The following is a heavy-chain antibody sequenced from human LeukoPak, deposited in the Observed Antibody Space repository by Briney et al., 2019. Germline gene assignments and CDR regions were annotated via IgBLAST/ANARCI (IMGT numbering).Heavy chain of an antibody. D-gene: IGHD2-2*01. Sequence: GASVKVSCKASGYTFTSYAINWVRQATGQGLEWMGWMNPNSGNTGYAQKFQGRVTITRNTSISTAYMELSSLRSEDTAVYYCARSSWTWGYYYYYYMDVWGKGTTVTVSS. CDR1: GYTFTSYA. CDR2: MNPNSGNT. V-gene: IGHV1-8*03. CDR3: ARSSWTWGYYYYYYMDV. J-gene: IGHJ6*03.